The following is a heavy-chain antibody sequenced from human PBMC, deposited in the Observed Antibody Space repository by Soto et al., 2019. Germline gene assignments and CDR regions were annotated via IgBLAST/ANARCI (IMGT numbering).Heavy chain of an antibody. J-gene: IGHJ4*02. V-gene: IGHV4-61*01. CDR1: GGSVSSGSYY. D-gene: IGHD3-22*01. Sequence: SETLSLTCTVSGGSVSSGSYYWSWIRQPPGKGLEWIGYIYYSGSTNYNPSLKSRVTISVDTSKNQFSLKLNSVTAADTAVYYCARWNYDSTGRRSDYWGQGTLVTVSS. CDR3: ARWNYDSTGRRSDY. CDR2: IYYSGST.